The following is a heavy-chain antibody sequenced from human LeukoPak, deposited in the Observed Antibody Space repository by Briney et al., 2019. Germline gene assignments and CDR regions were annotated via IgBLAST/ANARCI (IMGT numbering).Heavy chain of an antibody. CDR1: GYTFTGYY. CDR2: INPKRGGT. D-gene: IGHD4-23*01. CDR3: ARVENTQYSNSAGRVIRWGTNWFGP. Sequence: RASVKVSCKASGYTFTGYYMHWVRQAPGQGLEWVGWINPKRGGTNTAQKLKGRVTMTRDTSISTAYLELTSLTSDDTAAYYCARVENTQYSNSAGRVIRWGTNWFGPWGQGTLVTVSS. V-gene: IGHV1-2*02. J-gene: IGHJ5*02.